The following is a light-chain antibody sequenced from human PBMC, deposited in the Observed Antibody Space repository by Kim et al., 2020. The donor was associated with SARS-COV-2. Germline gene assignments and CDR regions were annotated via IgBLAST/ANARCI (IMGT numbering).Light chain of an antibody. CDR3: SSRDTTNSHVV. Sequence: LGQTVKITCTVDSLKTSYATWYQQKPGQAPVLVLYGKDNRPSGIPDRFSGSSSSNTGSLTITGAQAEDEADYYCSSRDTTNSHVVFGGGTKLTVL. J-gene: IGLJ3*02. CDR1: SLKTSY. CDR2: GKD. V-gene: IGLV3-19*01.